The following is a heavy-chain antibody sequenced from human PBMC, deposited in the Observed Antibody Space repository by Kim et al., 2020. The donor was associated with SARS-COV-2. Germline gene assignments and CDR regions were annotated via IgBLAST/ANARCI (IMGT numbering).Heavy chain of an antibody. V-gene: IGHV3-7*01. CDR3: TTIVRKPW. CDR1: GFTFSSFY. Sequence: GGSLRLSCAASGFTFSSFYMNWVRQAPGKGLEWVANINQDGSEKYYLDSVRGRFTISRDNAKNSLYLQMNSLRAEDTAVYYCTTIVRKPWWGQGTLVTVSS. J-gene: IGHJ4*02. D-gene: IGHD1-26*01. CDR2: INQDGSEK.